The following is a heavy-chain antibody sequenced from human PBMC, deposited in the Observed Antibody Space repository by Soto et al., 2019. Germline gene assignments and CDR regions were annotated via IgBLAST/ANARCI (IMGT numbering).Heavy chain of an antibody. CDR1: AFTFGGSA. J-gene: IGHJ4*02. V-gene: IGHV3-49*04. CDR2: IRGKAYGGTT. Sequence: PGGSLRLSCGASAFTFGGSAMAWVRQAPGKGLESVGFIRGKAYGGTTEYAASVRGRFVISRDDSKSIVYLQMNSLEIEDTGVYYCTRGATTWETFPSFFDYWGLGARVTVSS. CDR3: TRGATTWETFPSFFDY. D-gene: IGHD1-26*01.